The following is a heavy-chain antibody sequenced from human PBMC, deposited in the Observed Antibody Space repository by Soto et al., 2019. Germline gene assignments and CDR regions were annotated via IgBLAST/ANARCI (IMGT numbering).Heavy chain of an antibody. CDR1: GFTFSSYS. V-gene: IGHV3-21*01. CDR3: APTPYCSGGSCYSGRDYYYMDV. J-gene: IGHJ6*03. Sequence: GGSLRLSCAASGFTFSSYSMNWVRQAPGKGLEWVSSISSSSSYIYYADSVKGRFTISRDNAKNSLYLQMNSLRAEDTAVYYCAPTPYCSGGSCYSGRDYYYMDVWGKGTTVTVSS. D-gene: IGHD2-15*01. CDR2: ISSSSSYI.